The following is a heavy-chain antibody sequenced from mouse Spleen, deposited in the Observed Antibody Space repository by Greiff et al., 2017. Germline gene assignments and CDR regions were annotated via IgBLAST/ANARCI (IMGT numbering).Heavy chain of an antibody. J-gene: IGHJ4*01. CDR2: INPSSGYT. CDR3: ARWSLDY. Sequence: QVQLKQSGAELAKPGASVKLSCKASGYTFTSYWMHWVKQRPGQGLEWIGYINPSSGYTKYNQKFKDKATSTADKSSSTAYMQLSSLTYEDSAVYYCARWSLDYWGQGTSVTVSS. CDR1: GYTFTSYW. V-gene: IGHV1-7*01.